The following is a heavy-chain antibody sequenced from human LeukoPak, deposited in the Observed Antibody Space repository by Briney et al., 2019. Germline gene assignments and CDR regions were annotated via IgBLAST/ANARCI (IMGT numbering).Heavy chain of an antibody. CDR2: INHSGST. D-gene: IGHD2-8*02. CDR1: GGSFSGYY. CDR3: ARVLGAGLLDY. J-gene: IGHJ4*02. V-gene: IGHV4-34*01. Sequence: SETLSLTCAVYGGSFSGYYWSWIRQPPGKGLEWIGEINHSGSTNYNPSLKSRVTISVDTSKNQFSLKLSSVTAADTAVYYCARVLGAGLLDYWGQGTLVTVSS.